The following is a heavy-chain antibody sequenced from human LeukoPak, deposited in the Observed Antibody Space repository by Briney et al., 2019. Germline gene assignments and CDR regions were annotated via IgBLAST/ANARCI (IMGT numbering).Heavy chain of an antibody. Sequence: ASVKVSCKASGYTFTTYDINWVRQATGQGLEWMGWMNPNSGNTDYAQEFQGRVTMTRNTSISTAYMELSSLRSEDTAVYYCARWWWGRDYSNYENWFDPWGQGTLVTVSS. D-gene: IGHD4-11*01. J-gene: IGHJ5*02. CDR3: ARWWWGRDYSNYENWFDP. CDR1: GYTFTTYD. CDR2: MNPNSGNT. V-gene: IGHV1-8*01.